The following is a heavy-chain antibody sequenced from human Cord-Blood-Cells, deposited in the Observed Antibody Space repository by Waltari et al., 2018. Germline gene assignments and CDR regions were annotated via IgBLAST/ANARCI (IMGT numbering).Heavy chain of an antibody. CDR3: AHSELRFLEWLTHYYYYGMDV. CDR2: IYWDDDK. D-gene: IGHD3-3*01. Sequence: QITLKESGPTLVKPTQTLTLTCTFSGFSLSTSGVGVGWIRPPPGKALEWLALIYWDDDKRYSPSLKSRLTITKDTSKNQVVLTMTNMDPVDTATYYCAHSELRFLEWLTHYYYYGMDVWGQGTTVTVSS. CDR1: GFSLSTSGVG. V-gene: IGHV2-5*02. J-gene: IGHJ6*02.